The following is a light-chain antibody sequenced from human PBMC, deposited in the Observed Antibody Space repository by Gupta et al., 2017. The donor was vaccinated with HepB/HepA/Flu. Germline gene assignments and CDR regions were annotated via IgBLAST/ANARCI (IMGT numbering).Light chain of an antibody. Sequence: IVMKQSPVTLSVSPGERATLSCTASQSVSSSVAWYQQKPGQSPRLLIYDASTRVASIPDRFSGSGSGTEFTLTINSRQSADFAVYFCQQYDQWPSFTFGHGTTVNIK. CDR1: QSVSSS. CDR2: DAS. J-gene: IGKJ3*01. V-gene: IGKV3-15*01. CDR3: QQYDQWPSFT.